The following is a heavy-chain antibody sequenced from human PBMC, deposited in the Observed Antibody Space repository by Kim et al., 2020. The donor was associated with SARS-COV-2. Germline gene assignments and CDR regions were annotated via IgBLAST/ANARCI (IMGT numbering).Heavy chain of an antibody. CDR1: GFTFSSYE. CDR3: SRAKFDWLLYSYGMDV. V-gene: IGHV3-48*03. J-gene: IGHJ6*02. CDR2: ISSGGSTI. D-gene: IGHD3-9*01. Sequence: GGSLRLSCAASGFTFSSYEMNWVRQAPGKGLEWVSDISSGGSTIYYADSVKGRFTISRDNAKNSLYLQMNSLRAEDTAIYYCSRAKFDWLLYSYGMDVWGRGPAVTVS.